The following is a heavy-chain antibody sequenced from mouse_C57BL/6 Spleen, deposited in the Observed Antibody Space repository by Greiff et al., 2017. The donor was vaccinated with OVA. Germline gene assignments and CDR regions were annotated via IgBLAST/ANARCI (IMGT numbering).Heavy chain of an antibody. V-gene: IGHV2-2*01. CDR2: IWSGGST. J-gene: IGHJ4*01. D-gene: IGHD4-1*02. CDR1: GFSLTSYG. Sequence: VKLVESGPGLVQPSQSLSITCTVSGFSLTSYGVHWVRQSPGKGLEWLGVIWSGGSTDYNAAFISRLSISKDNSKSQVFFKMNSLQADDTAIYYCASTLNWLYAMDYWGQGTSVTVSS. CDR3: ASTLNWLYAMDY.